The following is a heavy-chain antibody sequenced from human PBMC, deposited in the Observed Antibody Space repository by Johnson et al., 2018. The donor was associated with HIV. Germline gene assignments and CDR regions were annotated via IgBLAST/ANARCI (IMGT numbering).Heavy chain of an antibody. V-gene: IGHV3-30*04. J-gene: IGHJ3*01. CDR3: ARKQWLAKISSDAFDF. Sequence: VESGGGVVQPGRSLRLSCAASGFTFSSYAMHWVRQAPGKGLEWVAVISYDGSNKYYADSVKGRFTISRDNAKNTLYLQMNSLRAEDTAVYYCARKQWLAKISSDAFDFWGQGTMVTVSS. D-gene: IGHD6-19*01. CDR2: ISYDGSNK. CDR1: GFTFSSYA.